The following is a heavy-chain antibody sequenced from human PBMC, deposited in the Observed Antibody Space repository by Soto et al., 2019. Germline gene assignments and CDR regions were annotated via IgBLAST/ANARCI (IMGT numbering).Heavy chain of an antibody. CDR2: IIPIFGTA. CDR1: GGTFSSYA. CDR3: ARAIYDSSGMERGYYYYGMDV. Sequence: QVQLVQSGAEVKKPGSSVKVSCKASGGTFSSYAISWVRQAPGQGLEWMGGIIPIFGTANYAQKFQGRVTSTADESTSTAYMELSSLRSEDTAVYYCARAIYDSSGMERGYYYYGMDVWGQGTTVTVSS. J-gene: IGHJ6*02. V-gene: IGHV1-69*01. D-gene: IGHD3-22*01.